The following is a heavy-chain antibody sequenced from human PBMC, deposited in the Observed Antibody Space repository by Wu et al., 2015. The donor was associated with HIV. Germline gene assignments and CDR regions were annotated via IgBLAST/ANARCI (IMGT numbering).Heavy chain of an antibody. D-gene: IGHD1-20*01. Sequence: QVQLVQSGAEVKKPGSSVKVSCKASGGTSSRYTISWVRQAPGQGLEWMGGIIPILGSANYAQKLQGRVTITTDESTSTAYMELSRLRSEDTAVYYCARALNNWNDRDYYYYGMDVVGPRDHGHRLL. CDR2: IIPILGSA. J-gene: IGHJ6*02. CDR1: GGTSSRYT. CDR3: ARALNNWNDRDYYYYGMDV. V-gene: IGHV1-69*16.